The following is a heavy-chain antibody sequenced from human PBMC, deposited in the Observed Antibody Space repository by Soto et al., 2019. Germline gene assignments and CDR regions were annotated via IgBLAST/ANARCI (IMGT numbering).Heavy chain of an antibody. J-gene: IGHJ3*02. CDR2: INPNSGGT. CDR1: GYSFTGHY. V-gene: IGHV1-2*04. D-gene: IGHD3-16*01. CDR3: AKSDGAEENDAFDI. Sequence: QVRLVQSGPEVRKPGASVKISCEASGYSFTGHYLHWVRQAPGHGLEWMGWINPNSGGTNYAQKFQDWLSITRDKALSTVYMALSSLRSEDTAMYYCAKSDGAEENDAFDIWGQGTMISVS.